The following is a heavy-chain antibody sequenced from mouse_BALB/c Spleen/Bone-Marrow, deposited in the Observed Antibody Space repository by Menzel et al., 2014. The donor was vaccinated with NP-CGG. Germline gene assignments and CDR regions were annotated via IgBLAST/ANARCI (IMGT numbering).Heavy chain of an antibody. Sequence: VQLQQSGPELEKPGASVKISCKASGYSFTGYNMNWVKQSNGKSLEWIGNIDPHYGGTSYNQKAKGKATLTVDKSSSTAYMQLKSLTSEDSAVYYCAITARATLAWFAYWGQGTLVTVSA. CDR3: AITARATLAWFAY. V-gene: IGHV1-39*01. J-gene: IGHJ3*01. D-gene: IGHD3-1*01. CDR2: IDPHYGGT. CDR1: GYSFTGYN.